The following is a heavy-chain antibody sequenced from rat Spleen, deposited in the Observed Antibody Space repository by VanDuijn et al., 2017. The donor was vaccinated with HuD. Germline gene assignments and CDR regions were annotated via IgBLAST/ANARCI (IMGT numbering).Heavy chain of an antibody. J-gene: IGHJ2*01. CDR2: IWTGGST. D-gene: IGHD1-1*01. CDR3: ASKIYYYSGDY. CDR1: GFSLTSYG. V-gene: IGHV2-16*01. Sequence: QVQLKESGPGLVQPSQTLSLTCTVSGFSLTSYGVSWVRQPPGKGLEWMGVIWTGGSTAYNSTLKSRLSISRDTSKSQVYLKMNSLQTEDTATYYCASKIYYYSGDYWGQGVMVTVSS.